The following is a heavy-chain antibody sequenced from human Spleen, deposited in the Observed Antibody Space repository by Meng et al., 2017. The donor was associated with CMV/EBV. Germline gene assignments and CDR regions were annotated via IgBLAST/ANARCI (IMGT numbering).Heavy chain of an antibody. J-gene: IGHJ4*02. CDR2: ISSDGSST. CDR3: ARVSGDDYGDYVRRIDY. CDR1: GFTFSSYW. V-gene: IGHV3-74*01. D-gene: IGHD4-17*01. Sequence: GESLKISCAASGFTFSSYWMHWVRQAPGKGLVWVSRISSDGSSTSYADSVKGRFTISRDNSKNTLFLQMNSLRAEDTAVYYCARVSGDDYGDYVRRIDYWGQGTLVTVSS.